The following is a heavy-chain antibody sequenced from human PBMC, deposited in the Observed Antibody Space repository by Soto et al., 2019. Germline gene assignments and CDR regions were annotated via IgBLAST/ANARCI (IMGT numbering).Heavy chain of an antibody. CDR3: ARAFDSSGYFPYFDY. CDR2: IYHSGST. J-gene: IGHJ4*02. D-gene: IGHD3-22*01. CDR1: GGSISSGGYS. V-gene: IGHV4-30-2*01. Sequence: PSETRSRTWAVSGGSISSGGYSWTWIRQPPGKGLEWIGYIYHSGSTYYNPSLKSRVTISVDRSKNQFSLKLSSVTAADTAVYYCARAFDSSGYFPYFDYWGQGTLVTVSS.